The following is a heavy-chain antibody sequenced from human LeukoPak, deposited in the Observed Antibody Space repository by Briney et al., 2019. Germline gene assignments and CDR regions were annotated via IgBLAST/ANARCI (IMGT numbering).Heavy chain of an antibody. CDR3: ARAPIVVVTARYFDY. CDR1: GGTFSSYA. D-gene: IGHD2-21*02. V-gene: IGHV1-69*04. J-gene: IGHJ4*02. Sequence: SVKVSCKASGGTFSSYAISWVRQAPGQGLEWMGRIIPILGIANYAQKFQGRVTITADKSTSTAYMELSSLRSEDTAVYYCARAPIVVVTARYFDYWGQGTLVTVSS. CDR2: IIPILGIA.